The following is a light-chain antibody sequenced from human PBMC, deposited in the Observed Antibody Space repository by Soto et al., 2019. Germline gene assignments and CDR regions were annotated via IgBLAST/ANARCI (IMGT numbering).Light chain of an antibody. J-gene: IGLJ1*01. CDR3: CSYAGSRRV. CDR2: EVS. V-gene: IGLV2-23*02. CDR1: SSDVGSYNL. Sequence: LTQPASVSGSPGQSITISCTGTSSDVGSYNLVSWYQQHPGKAPKLMIYEVSKRPSGVSNRFSGSKSGNTASLTISGLQAEDEADYYCCSYAGSRRVFGTGTKVTVL.